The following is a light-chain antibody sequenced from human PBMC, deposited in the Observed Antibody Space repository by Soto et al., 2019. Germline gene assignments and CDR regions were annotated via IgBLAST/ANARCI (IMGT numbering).Light chain of an antibody. Sequence: ERVMTQSPGTLSLSPGERATLACRASQSVSSDFAWYQQKPGQATRLLMYDASNRATGIPARFSGSGSGTDFTLTISSLEAEDFAVYYCQQRSNWPPITFGQGTRLEIK. CDR2: DAS. CDR1: QSVSSD. J-gene: IGKJ5*01. V-gene: IGKV3-11*01. CDR3: QQRSNWPPIT.